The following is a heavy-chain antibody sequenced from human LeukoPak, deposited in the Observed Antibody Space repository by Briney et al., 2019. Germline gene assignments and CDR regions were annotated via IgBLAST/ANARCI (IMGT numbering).Heavy chain of an antibody. CDR2: ISAYNGNT. CDR3: ARGLVLWFGELLMDNWFDT. D-gene: IGHD3-10*01. V-gene: IGHV1-18*01. Sequence: ASVKVSCKASGYTFTSYGISWVRQAPGQGREWMGWISAYNGNTNYAQKLRGRVTMTTDTSTSTAYMELRSLRSDDTVVYYCARGLVLWFGELLMDNWFDTWGQGNLVTVSS. J-gene: IGHJ5*02. CDR1: GYTFTSYG.